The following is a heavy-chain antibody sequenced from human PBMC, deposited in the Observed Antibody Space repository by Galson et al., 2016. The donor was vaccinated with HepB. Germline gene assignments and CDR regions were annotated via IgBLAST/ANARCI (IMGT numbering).Heavy chain of an antibody. CDR3: ARRRDILTGYHSYYYVMDV. CDR1: GYSFTRYY. V-gene: IGHV5-51*01. Sequence: QSGAEVKKPGESLKISCKGSGYSFTRYYIAWVRQMPGKGLEWMGIIYPSDSDTRYSQSFQGQVTISADKSINTAYLQWSSLKASDTAVYYCARRRDILTGYHSYYYVMDVWGQGTTVTVSS. CDR2: IYPSDSDT. J-gene: IGHJ6*02. D-gene: IGHD3-9*01.